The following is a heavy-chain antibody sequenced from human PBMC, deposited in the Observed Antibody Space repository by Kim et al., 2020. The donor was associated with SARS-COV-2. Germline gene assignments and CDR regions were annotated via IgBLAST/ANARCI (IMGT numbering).Heavy chain of an antibody. CDR3: ARLQSLVDCSGGSCYLTPYYYYGMDV. J-gene: IGHJ6*02. CDR1: GYSFTSYW. CDR2: IYPGDSDT. V-gene: IGHV5-51*01. Sequence: GESLKISCKGSGYSFTSYWIGWVRQMPGKGLEWMGIIYPGDSDTRYSPSFQGQVTISADKSISTAYLQWSSLKASDTAMYYCARLQSLVDCSGGSCYLTPYYYYGMDVWGQGTTVTVSS. D-gene: IGHD2-15*01.